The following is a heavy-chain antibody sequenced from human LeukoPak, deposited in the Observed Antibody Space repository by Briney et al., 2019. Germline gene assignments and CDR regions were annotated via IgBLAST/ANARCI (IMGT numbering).Heavy chain of an antibody. CDR3: VRDLILVWTPGDDFDF. Sequence: TGGSLRLSCAASGFTFSGYWMHWVRQAPGKGLEWVSRINGDASIITYADSVKGRFIISRDNTKNSLYLQMNSLRAEDKAVYYCVRDLILVWTPGDDFDFWGQGTLVTVSS. CDR1: GFTFSGYW. CDR2: INGDASII. J-gene: IGHJ4*02. V-gene: IGHV3-74*01. D-gene: IGHD3-16*01.